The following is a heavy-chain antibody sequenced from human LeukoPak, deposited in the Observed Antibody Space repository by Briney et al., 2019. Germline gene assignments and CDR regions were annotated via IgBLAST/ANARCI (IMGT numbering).Heavy chain of an antibody. CDR3: ASVYGGYYYYYYMDV. CDR2: IYYSGST. Sequence: SETLSLTCTVSGGSISSSSYYWGWIRQPPGKGLEWIGSIYYSGSTYYNPSLKSRVTISVDTSKNQFSLKLSSVTAADTAVYCCASVYGGYYYYYYMDVWGKGTTVTVSS. V-gene: IGHV4-39*07. CDR1: GGSISSSSYY. J-gene: IGHJ6*03. D-gene: IGHD5/OR15-5a*01.